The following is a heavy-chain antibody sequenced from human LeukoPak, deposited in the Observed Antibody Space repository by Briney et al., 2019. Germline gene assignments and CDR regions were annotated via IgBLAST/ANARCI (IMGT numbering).Heavy chain of an antibody. CDR3: ARLGYCSGGSCYSDY. D-gene: IGHD2-15*01. CDR2: IYYSGST. V-gene: IGHV4-39*01. CDR1: GSSISSSSYY. Sequence: SGTLSLTCTVSGSSISSSSYYWGWIRQPPGKGLEWIGSIYYSGSTYYNPSLKSRVTISVDTSKNQFSLKLSSVTAADTAVYYCARLGYCSGGSCYSDYWGQGTLVTVSS. J-gene: IGHJ4*02.